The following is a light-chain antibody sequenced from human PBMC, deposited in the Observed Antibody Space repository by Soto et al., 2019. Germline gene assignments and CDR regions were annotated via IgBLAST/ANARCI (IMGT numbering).Light chain of an antibody. CDR1: SSDVGSYNL. Sequence: QSVRTQPASVSGSPGQSITISCTGTSSDVGSYNLVPWYQQHPGKAPKLMIYEGSKRPSGVSNRFSGSKSGNTASLTISGLQAEDEADYYCCSYAGSSTFVVFDGGTKVTVL. CDR3: CSYAGSSTFVV. CDR2: EGS. V-gene: IGLV2-23*03. J-gene: IGLJ2*01.